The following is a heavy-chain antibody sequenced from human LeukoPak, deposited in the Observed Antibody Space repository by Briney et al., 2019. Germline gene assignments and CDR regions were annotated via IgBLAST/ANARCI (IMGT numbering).Heavy chain of an antibody. CDR1: GFTFSSYG. CDR2: ISYDGSNK. CDR3: AKEEFDY. J-gene: IGHJ4*02. Sequence: PGGSLRLSCAASGFTFSSYGMRWVRQAPGKGLEWVAVISYDGSNKYYADSVKGRFTISRDNSKNTLYLQMNSLRAEDTAVYYCAKEEFDYWGQGTLVTVSS. V-gene: IGHV3-30*18.